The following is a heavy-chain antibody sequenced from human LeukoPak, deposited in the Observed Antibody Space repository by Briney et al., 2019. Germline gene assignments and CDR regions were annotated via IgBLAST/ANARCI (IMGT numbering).Heavy chain of an antibody. Sequence: PSETLSLTCAVYGGSFSGYYWSWIRQPPGKGLEWIGEINHSGSTNYNPSLKSRVTISVDTSKNQFSLKLSSVTAADTAVYYCARRQLYDYVWGSYRPSHYYFDYWGQGTLVTVSS. D-gene: IGHD3-16*02. V-gene: IGHV4-34*01. CDR2: INHSGST. CDR3: ARRQLYDYVWGSYRPSHYYFDY. J-gene: IGHJ4*02. CDR1: GGSFSGYY.